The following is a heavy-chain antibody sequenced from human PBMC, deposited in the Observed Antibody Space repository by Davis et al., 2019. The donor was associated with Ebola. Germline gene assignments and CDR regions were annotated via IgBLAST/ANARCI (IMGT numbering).Heavy chain of an antibody. CDR1: GFTFSGSA. Sequence: GGSLRLSCAASGFTFSGSAMHWVRQASGKGLEWVGRIRSKANSYATAYAASVKGRSTISRDDSKNTAYLQMNSLKTEDTAVYYCTSQGQPMVDYWGQGTLVTVSS. CDR2: IRSKANSYAT. D-gene: IGHD5-24*01. CDR3: TSQGQPMVDY. J-gene: IGHJ4*02. V-gene: IGHV3-73*01.